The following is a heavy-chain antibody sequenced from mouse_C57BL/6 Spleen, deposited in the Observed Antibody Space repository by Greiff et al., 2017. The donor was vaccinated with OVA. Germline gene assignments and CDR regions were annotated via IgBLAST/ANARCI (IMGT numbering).Heavy chain of an antibody. J-gene: IGHJ3*01. CDR3: ARQSPSFAY. CDR2: ISGGGGNT. V-gene: IGHV5-9*01. Sequence: EVMLVESGGGLVKPGGSLKLSCAASGFTFSSYTMSWVRQTPEKRLEWVATISGGGGNTYYPDSVKGRFTISRDNAKNTLYLQMSSLRSEDTALYYCARQSPSFAYWGQGTLVTVSA. CDR1: GFTFSSYT.